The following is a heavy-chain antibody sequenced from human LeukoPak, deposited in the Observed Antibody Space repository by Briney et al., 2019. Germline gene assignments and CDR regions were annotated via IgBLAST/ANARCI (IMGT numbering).Heavy chain of an antibody. CDR2: MNPNSCNT. CDR3: ARVRPRLVPKHSLDR. Sequence: ASVQVSCKPSGYTLPRYDIIWVRQATGQGLEWMGWMNPNSCNTGYAQKFQGRVTMTRNTSISTAYMELSSQRSEDTAVYYCARVRPRLVPKHSLDRWGQGTLVTVSS. V-gene: IGHV1-8*01. D-gene: IGHD2-2*01. J-gene: IGHJ5*02. CDR1: GYTLPRYD.